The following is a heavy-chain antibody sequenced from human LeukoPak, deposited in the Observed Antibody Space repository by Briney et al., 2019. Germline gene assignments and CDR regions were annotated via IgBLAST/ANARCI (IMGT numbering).Heavy chain of an antibody. Sequence: GAPVWVSCKASGGTFSTYAISWVRQAPGDGLEWMGGGIPIFGTANYAQKFQGRVTITADESTSTAYMELSSLRSEDTAVYYCARGYDSSGFSPFDPWGQGTLVTVPS. CDR3: ARGYDSSGFSPFDP. V-gene: IGHV1-69*13. J-gene: IGHJ5*02. CDR2: GIPIFGTA. D-gene: IGHD3-22*01. CDR1: GGTFSTYA.